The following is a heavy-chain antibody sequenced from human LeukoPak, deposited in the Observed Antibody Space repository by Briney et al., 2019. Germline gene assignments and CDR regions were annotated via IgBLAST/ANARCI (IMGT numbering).Heavy chain of an antibody. V-gene: IGHV1-2*06. CDR1: GYTFTGYH. J-gene: IGHJ4*02. CDR2: INPYSGDT. Sequence: EASVKTSCKASGYTFTGYHIHWVRQAPGQGLEWMGRINPYSGDTNFAQKFQGRVTMTRDTSITTAYMDLSSLTPDDTAVYFCARDQGSLTRSWYTGYWGQGTQVTVSS. D-gene: IGHD6-13*01. CDR3: ARDQGSLTRSWYTGY.